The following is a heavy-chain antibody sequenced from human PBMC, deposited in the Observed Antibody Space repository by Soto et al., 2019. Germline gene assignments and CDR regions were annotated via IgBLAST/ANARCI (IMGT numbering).Heavy chain of an antibody. CDR2: IYYIGTT. V-gene: IGHV4-30-4*01. D-gene: IGHD3-10*01. CDR3: SRGSTYYGFLT. Sequence: QVQLQESGPGLVKPSQTLSLTCTVSGDSMGSGDYYWTWIRQPPGKGLELIGYIYYIGTTFYNPSLESRVNISIDTSKNHFSLRLTSVTAEDTAVYYCSRGSTYYGFLTWGQGTLVTVSS. J-gene: IGHJ5*02. CDR1: GDSMGSGDYY.